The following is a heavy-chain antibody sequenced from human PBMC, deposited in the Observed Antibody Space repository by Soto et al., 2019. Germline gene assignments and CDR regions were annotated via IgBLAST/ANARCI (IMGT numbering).Heavy chain of an antibody. D-gene: IGHD3-22*01. J-gene: IGHJ3*02. CDR3: ARKWLLRTSNAFDN. Sequence: SETLSLTCTVSGGSISSYYWSWIRQPPGKGLEWIGYIYYSGSTNYNPSLKSRVTISVDTSKNQFSLKLSSVTAADTAVYYCARKWLLRTSNAFDNWDQGTLVTVSS. CDR1: GGSISSYY. V-gene: IGHV4-59*08. CDR2: IYYSGST.